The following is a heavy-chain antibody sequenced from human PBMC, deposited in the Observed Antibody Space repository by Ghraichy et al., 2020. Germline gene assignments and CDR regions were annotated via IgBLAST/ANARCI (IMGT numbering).Heavy chain of an antibody. CDR3: ARNRPPYDRPKYYYYYGMDV. V-gene: IGHV4-59*01. Sequence: SETLSLTCTVSGGSISSYYWSWIRQPPGKGLEWIGYIYYSGSTNYNPSLKSRVTISVDTSKNQFSLKLSSVTAADTAVYYCARNRPPYDRPKYYYYYGMDVWGQGTTVTVSS. CDR2: IYYSGST. J-gene: IGHJ6*02. D-gene: IGHD5-12*01. CDR1: GGSISSYY.